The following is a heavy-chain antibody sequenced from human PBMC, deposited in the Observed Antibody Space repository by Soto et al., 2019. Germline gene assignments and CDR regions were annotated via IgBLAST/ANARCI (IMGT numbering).Heavy chain of an antibody. CDR1: GYRFTTYG. V-gene: IGHV1-18*01. CDR2: INTFNGNT. Sequence: ASVKVSCKASGYRFTTYGLNWVRQAPGQRPEWMAWINTFNGNTYSAQKFQGRVTMTTDTSTSTVFMELRSLTSDDTAMYYCARELGIPTAAPFDYWGQGTLVTVSS. CDR3: ARELGIPTAAPFDY. J-gene: IGHJ4*02. D-gene: IGHD6-13*01.